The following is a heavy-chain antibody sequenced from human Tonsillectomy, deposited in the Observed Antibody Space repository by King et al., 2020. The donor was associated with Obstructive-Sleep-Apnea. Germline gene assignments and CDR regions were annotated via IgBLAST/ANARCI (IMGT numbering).Heavy chain of an antibody. D-gene: IGHD2-21*01. Sequence: VQLVESGGGVVQPGRSLRLSCAASGFTFTTYAMHWVRQAPGKGLEWVAVISYDGFNEYYADFVKGRFTISRDNSENTVYLQMNSLTAEDTAVYYCAGDLEVGAVPYWAQETL. CDR2: ISYDGFNE. V-gene: IGHV3-30*04. CDR1: GFTFTTYA. CDR3: AGDLEVGAVPY. J-gene: IGHJ4*02.